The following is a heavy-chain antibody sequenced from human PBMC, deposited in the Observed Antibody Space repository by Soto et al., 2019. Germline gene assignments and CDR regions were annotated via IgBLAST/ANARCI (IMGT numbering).Heavy chain of an antibody. CDR2: IKRDGSEK. J-gene: IGHJ4*02. Sequence: EVQLVESGGGLVQPGGSLRLSCAASGFIFSSEWMNWVRQAPGKRLEWVANIKRDGSEKNYVDSVNGRFTIFRDNAKNSLYLQMNSLRAEDTAVYYCVRDLSGTPHDYWGQGTQVTVSS. V-gene: IGHV3-7*05. CDR3: VRDLSGTPHDY. D-gene: IGHD2-15*01. CDR1: GFIFSSEW.